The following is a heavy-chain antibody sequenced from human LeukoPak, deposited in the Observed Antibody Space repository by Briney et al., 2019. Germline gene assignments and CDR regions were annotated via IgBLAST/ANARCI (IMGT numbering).Heavy chain of an antibody. CDR2: IDSGGTT. V-gene: IGHV3-53*04. J-gene: IGHJ6*02. Sequence: GESRKLSCVASGSNVTYNYMTWVRQAPGKGLEWVSLIDSGGTTYYADTLKGRFAISRHSPNNTLFLQMTNLRPEDTAVYYCARTSYYYDMDVWGPGTTVTVSS. CDR1: GSNVTYNY. CDR3: ARTSYYYDMDV.